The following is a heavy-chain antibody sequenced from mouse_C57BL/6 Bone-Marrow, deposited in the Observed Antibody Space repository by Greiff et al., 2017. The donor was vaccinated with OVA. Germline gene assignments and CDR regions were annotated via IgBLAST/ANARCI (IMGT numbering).Heavy chain of an antibody. J-gene: IGHJ2*01. Sequence: EVKLEESGGDLVKPGGSLKLSCAASGFTFSSYGMSWVRQTPDKRLEWVATISSGGSYTYYPDSVKGRFTISRDNAKNTLYLQMSSLKSEDTAMYYCARRGYGSSFFDYWGQGTTLTVSS. CDR1: GFTFSSYG. D-gene: IGHD1-1*01. CDR2: ISSGGSYT. CDR3: ARRGYGSSFFDY. V-gene: IGHV5-6*02.